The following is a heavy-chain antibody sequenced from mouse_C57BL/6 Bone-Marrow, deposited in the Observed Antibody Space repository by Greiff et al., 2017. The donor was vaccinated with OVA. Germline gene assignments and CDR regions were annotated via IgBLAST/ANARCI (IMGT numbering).Heavy chain of an antibody. V-gene: IGHV1-81*01. CDR3: ATPYDYDVGFAY. D-gene: IGHD2-4*01. CDR2: IYPRSGNT. J-gene: IGHJ3*01. Sequence: VQLQQSGAELARPGASVKLSCKASGYTFTSYGISWVKQRTGQGLEWIGEIYPRSGNTYYNEKFKGKATLTADKSSSTAYMELRSLTSEDSAVYFCATPYDYDVGFAYWGQGTLVTVSA. CDR1: GYTFTSYG.